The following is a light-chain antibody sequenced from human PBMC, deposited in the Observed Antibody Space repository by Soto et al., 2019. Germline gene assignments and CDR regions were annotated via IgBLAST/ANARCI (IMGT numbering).Light chain of an antibody. CDR2: DVS. CDR1: SSDVGGYNY. CDR3: CSYAGSYTFEV. J-gene: IGLJ1*01. V-gene: IGLV2-11*01. Sequence: QSALTQPRSVSGSPGQSVTISCTGTSSDVGGYNYVSRYQQHPDRAPKLMIYDVSKRPSGVPDRFSGSKSGNTASLTISGLQAEDEADYYCCSYAGSYTFEVFGTGTKVTVL.